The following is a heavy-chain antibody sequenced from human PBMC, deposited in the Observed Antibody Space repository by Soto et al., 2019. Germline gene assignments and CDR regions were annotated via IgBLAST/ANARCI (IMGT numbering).Heavy chain of an antibody. D-gene: IGHD2-21*01. J-gene: IGHJ6*03. CDR1: GGSLSDYF. V-gene: IGHV4-34*01. CDR2: INHLGSI. CDR3: ARGGISHWAYFYYMDV. Sequence: TSETLSLTCVVSGGSLSDYFWSWIRQPPGMALEWIGEINHLGSINYNPSLKSRVTMSVDTSKNQFSLTLNSVTAADTATYYCARGGISHWAYFYYMDVWDRRTTVTVSS.